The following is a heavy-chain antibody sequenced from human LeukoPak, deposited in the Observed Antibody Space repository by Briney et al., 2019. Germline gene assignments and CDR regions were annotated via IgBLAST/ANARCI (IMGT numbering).Heavy chain of an antibody. Sequence: ASVKVSCKASGYTFTSYGISWVRQAPGQGLEWMGWISAYNGNTNYAQKLQGRVTMTTDTSTSTAYMELRSLRSDDTAVYYCARVSRYSSGWMDFDYWGQGTLVTVSS. J-gene: IGHJ4*02. CDR3: ARVSRYSSGWMDFDY. V-gene: IGHV1-18*01. D-gene: IGHD6-19*01. CDR2: ISAYNGNT. CDR1: GYTFTSYG.